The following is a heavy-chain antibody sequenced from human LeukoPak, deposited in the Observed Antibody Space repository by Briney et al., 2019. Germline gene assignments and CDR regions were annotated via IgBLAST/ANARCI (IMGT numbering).Heavy chain of an antibody. V-gene: IGHV3-53*01. J-gene: IGHJ4*02. CDR1: GFSLWRHY. D-gene: IGHD5-24*01. CDR3: ARGPDVDGYIHAPFDS. Sequence: GGSLRLSCAASGFSLWRHYMNWVRQAPGKGLEWVALSYSGGSTYYADSVKGRFTISRGKSKNMLYLEMNSLTVEDSAVYYCARGPDVDGYIHAPFDSWGQGTLVTASS. CDR2: SYSGGST.